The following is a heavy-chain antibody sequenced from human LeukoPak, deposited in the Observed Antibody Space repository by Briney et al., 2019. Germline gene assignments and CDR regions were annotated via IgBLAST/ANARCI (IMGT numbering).Heavy chain of an antibody. CDR2: ISYSSETI. CDR1: GFPFDEHA. V-gene: IGHV3-9*01. D-gene: IGHD5-24*01. Sequence: GGSLRLSCVASGFPFDEHAMHWVRQAPGKGLEWVSGISYSSETIGYVDSVKGRFTISRDNVRKSLYLQMNSLRIEDTALYYCAKDRGGGSQLGDAYDVWGQGTMVSVSS. J-gene: IGHJ3*01. CDR3: AKDRGGGSQLGDAYDV.